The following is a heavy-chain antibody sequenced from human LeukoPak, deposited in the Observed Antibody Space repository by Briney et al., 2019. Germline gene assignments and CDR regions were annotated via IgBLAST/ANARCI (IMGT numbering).Heavy chain of an antibody. V-gene: IGHV4-4*07. CDR1: GGSLSGYY. D-gene: IGHD5-18*01. CDR2: ISTSGNI. CDR3: ARRPTPMAYFDY. Sequence: SETLSLTCTVSGGSLSGYYWSWIRPPAGTGLEWIGRISTSGNINYNPSLKSRVTISVDTSKNQFSLRLSSVTAADTAIYYCARRPTPMAYFDYWGQGTLVTVSS. J-gene: IGHJ4*02.